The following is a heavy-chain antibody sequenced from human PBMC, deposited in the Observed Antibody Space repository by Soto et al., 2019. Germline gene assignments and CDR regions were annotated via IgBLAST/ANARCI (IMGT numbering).Heavy chain of an antibody. D-gene: IGHD5-12*01. CDR2: INPNSGGT. V-gene: IGHV1-2*04. CDR1: GYTFTGYY. J-gene: IGHJ4*02. CDR3: ARDAGLRPFDY. Sequence: GASVKVSCKASGYTFTGYYMHWVRQAPGQGLEWMGWINPNSGGTNYAQKFQGWVTMTRDTSISTAYMELSGLRSDDTAVYYCARDAGLRPFDYWGQGTLVTVSS.